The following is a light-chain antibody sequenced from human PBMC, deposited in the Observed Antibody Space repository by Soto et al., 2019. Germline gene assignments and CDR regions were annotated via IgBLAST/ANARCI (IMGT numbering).Light chain of an antibody. CDR3: QQRYRWPPIT. J-gene: IGKJ5*01. CDR1: ESVFSY. V-gene: IGKV3-11*01. Sequence: EVVLTQSPATLSLSPGERATLSCRASESVFSYLAWYQHKPGQAPRLLIYDASNRATGVPARFSGSGSGTDFTLTISSLEPEDFAVYYCQQRYRWPPITFGQGTRLDNK. CDR2: DAS.